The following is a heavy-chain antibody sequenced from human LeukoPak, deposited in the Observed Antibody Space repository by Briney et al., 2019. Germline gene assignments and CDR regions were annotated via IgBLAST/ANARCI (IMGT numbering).Heavy chain of an antibody. CDR1: GGSISSYY. J-gene: IGHJ6*02. CDR2: IYYSGST. Sequence: SETLSLTCTVSGGSISSYYWSWIRQPPGKGLEWIGYIYYSGSTNYNPSLKSRVTISVDTYKNQFSLEMSSVTAADTGVYYCARGLHCSSWPYYYYYYGMDVWGQGTTVTVSS. V-gene: IGHV4-59*01. D-gene: IGHD6-13*01. CDR3: ARGLHCSSWPYYYYYYGMDV.